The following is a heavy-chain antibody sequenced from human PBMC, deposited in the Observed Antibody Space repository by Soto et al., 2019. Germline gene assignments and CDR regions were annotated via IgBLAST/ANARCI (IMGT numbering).Heavy chain of an antibody. V-gene: IGHV1-46*01. Sequence: QVQLVQSGAEVKKPGASVKVSCKASGYTFTSYYMHWVRQAPGQGLEWMGIINPSGGSTSYAQKFQGRVTMTRDTSTRTVYMELSSLRSEDSAVYFCARESPVDDSSGYYAVRGRGPFDYWGQGTLVTVSS. CDR3: ARESPVDDSSGYYAVRGRGPFDY. CDR1: GYTFTSYY. D-gene: IGHD3-22*01. J-gene: IGHJ4*02. CDR2: INPSGGST.